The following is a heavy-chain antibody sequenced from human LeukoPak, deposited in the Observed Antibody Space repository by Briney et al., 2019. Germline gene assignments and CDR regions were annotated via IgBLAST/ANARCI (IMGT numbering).Heavy chain of an antibody. D-gene: IGHD6-13*01. J-gene: IGHJ6*03. CDR3: ARDRVGQQLVGRKYYYYYMDV. Sequence: PPEALSLTCTVSGGSISSYYWSWIRQPPGKGLEWIGYMYYSGSTNYNPPLKSRVSISVDMSKNQVSLKLSSVTAADTAVYYCARDRVGQQLVGRKYYYYYMDVWGKGTTVTISS. V-gene: IGHV4-59*01. CDR2: MYYSGST. CDR1: GGSISSYY.